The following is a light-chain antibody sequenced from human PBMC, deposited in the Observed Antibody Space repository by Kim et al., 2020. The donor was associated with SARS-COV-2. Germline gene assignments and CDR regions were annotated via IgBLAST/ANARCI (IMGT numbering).Light chain of an antibody. CDR1: RSDIGDSNY. CDR2: EVS. V-gene: IGLV2-14*01. CDR3: SSLIDGIDVDV. Sequence: AITITCTGTRSDIGDSNYVSWYQLHPDTAPKLIIYEVSTRPSGVSARFSGSKSGNTASLTISGLQTEDEAEYCCSSLIDGIDVDVFGTGTKVTVL. J-gene: IGLJ1*01.